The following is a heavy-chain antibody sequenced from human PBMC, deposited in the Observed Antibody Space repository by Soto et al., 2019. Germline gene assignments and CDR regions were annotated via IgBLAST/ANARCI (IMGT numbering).Heavy chain of an antibody. CDR3: VRHTCPVDCYSLRY. J-gene: IGHJ4*02. Sequence: TGGSLRLSCAASGFTFSSYSMNWVRQAPGKGLEWVSSISSSSTAIFYGDSVKGRFIISRDNAENSLYLQMDSLRAEDTAVYYCVRHTCPVDCYSLRYWGLGTLVTVSS. D-gene: IGHD2-21*02. V-gene: IGHV3-21*01. CDR1: GFTFSSYS. CDR2: ISSSSTAI.